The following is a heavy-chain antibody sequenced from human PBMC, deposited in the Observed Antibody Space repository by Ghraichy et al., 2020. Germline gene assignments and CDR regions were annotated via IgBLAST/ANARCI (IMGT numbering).Heavy chain of an antibody. Sequence: SETLSLTCAVYGGSFSGYYWSWIRQPPGKGLEWIGEINHSGSTNYNPSLKSRVTISVVTSKNQFSRNLSSVTAADTAVYYCARGTVRLDYWGQGTLVTVSS. V-gene: IGHV4-34*01. CDR1: GGSFSGYY. D-gene: IGHD1-1*01. J-gene: IGHJ4*02. CDR3: ARGTVRLDY. CDR2: INHSGST.